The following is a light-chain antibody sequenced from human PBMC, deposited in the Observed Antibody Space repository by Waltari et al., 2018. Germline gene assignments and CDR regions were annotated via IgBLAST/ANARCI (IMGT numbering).Light chain of an antibody. V-gene: IGLV2-14*03. Sequence: QSALTQPASVSGSPGQSISISCTGTSSDFGAYNYVSWYQQHPGKAPSLIIFDVSSRPSGVSSRFSGSKSVNTASLTISGLQGEDEAKYYCASYISYSTLELFGGGTSLTVL. J-gene: IGLJ3*02. CDR1: SSDFGAYNY. CDR2: DVS. CDR3: ASYISYSTLEL.